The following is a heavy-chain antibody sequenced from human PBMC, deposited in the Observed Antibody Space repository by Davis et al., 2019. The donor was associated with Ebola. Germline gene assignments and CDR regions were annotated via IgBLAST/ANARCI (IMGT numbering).Heavy chain of an antibody. CDR1: GYSFTSSG. CDR3: ARVVGATEIDY. J-gene: IGHJ4*02. V-gene: IGHV1-18*01. CDR2: TGAYNGNT. D-gene: IGHD1-26*01. Sequence: ASVKVSCKASGYSFTSSGLTWVRQAPGQGLEWMGWTGAYNGNTNYAQKFQGRVTMTTDTSTSTAYMELRSLRSDDTDVYYCARVVGATEIDYWGQGTLVSVSS.